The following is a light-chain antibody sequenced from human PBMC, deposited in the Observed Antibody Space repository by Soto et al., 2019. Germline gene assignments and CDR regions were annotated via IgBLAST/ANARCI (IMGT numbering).Light chain of an antibody. J-gene: IGKJ4*01. CDR1: QNGNYY. Sequence: EIVVTQSPATLSLSPGDRATLSCRTSQNGNYYLAWYQQKPGQAPRLLIYDTSHRASGIPARFTGSGSGTDFTLTISSLEPEDLAVYYCHQRGDWPTFGGGTKVQI. CDR2: DTS. CDR3: HQRGDWPT. V-gene: IGKV3-11*01.